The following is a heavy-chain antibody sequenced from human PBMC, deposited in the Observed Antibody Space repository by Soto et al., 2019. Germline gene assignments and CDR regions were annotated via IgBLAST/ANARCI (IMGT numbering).Heavy chain of an antibody. Sequence: QVQLVQSGAEVKKPGASVKVSCKASGDTFTDYYIHWVRQAPGQGLEWMGTVNPSGGHTTYAQHFLGRMTMTRDTSTSTLYMVLDSLTSEDTAIYCCARGGHVVVVTAALDYWGQGTLVTVSS. V-gene: IGHV1-46*01. CDR3: ARGGHVVVVTAALDY. J-gene: IGHJ4*02. CDR1: GDTFTDYY. D-gene: IGHD2-21*02. CDR2: VNPSGGHT.